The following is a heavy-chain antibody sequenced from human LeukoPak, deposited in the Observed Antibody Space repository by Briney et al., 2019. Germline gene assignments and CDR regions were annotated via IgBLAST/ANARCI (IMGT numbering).Heavy chain of an antibody. CDR2: INPNSGGT. CDR3: ARSGYCSSASCYTPFDY. D-gene: IGHD2-2*02. CDR1: GYTFTGYY. V-gene: IGHV1-2*02. J-gene: IGHJ4*02. Sequence: GASVKVSCKASGYTFTGYYMHWVRQAPGQGLEWMGWINPNSGGTNYAQKFQGRVTMTRDTSISTAYMELSRLRSDDTAVYYCARSGYCSSASCYTPFDYWGQGTLVTVSS.